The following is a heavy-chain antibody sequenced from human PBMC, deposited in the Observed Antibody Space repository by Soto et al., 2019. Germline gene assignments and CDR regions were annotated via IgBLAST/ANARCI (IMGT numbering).Heavy chain of an antibody. CDR1: GFTFSDYG. CDR3: ARDYSAGAGENWFDP. J-gene: IGHJ5*02. CDR2: TWYDESIK. Sequence: QAQLVGSGGGVVQPGTSLRLSCAASGFTFSDYGMHWVRQDPGKGLEWVALTWYDESIKVYADSVKGRFTISRDNSKNTLYLQMNDLRAEDTAVYYCARDYSAGAGENWFDPWGQGTLVTVSS. D-gene: IGHD1-26*01. V-gene: IGHV3-33*01.